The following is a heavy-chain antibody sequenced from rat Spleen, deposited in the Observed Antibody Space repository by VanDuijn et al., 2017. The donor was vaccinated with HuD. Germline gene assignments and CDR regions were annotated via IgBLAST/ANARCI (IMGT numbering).Heavy chain of an antibody. CDR2: ISYDGSST. CDR1: GFLFSSFP. J-gene: IGHJ3*01. Sequence: EVQLVESGGGLVQPGRSMKLSCAASGFLFSSFPMAWVRQAPTRGLEWVATISYDGSSTYYRDSVKGRFTVSRENAKSTLYFLMDSLRSEDTATYYCVRQDTSGYSNWFAYWGQGALVTVSS. D-gene: IGHD4-3*01. CDR3: VRQDTSGYSNWFAY. V-gene: IGHV5-46*01.